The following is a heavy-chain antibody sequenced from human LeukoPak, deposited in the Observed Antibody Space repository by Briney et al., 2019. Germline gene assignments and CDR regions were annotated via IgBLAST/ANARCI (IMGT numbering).Heavy chain of an antibody. D-gene: IGHD3-22*01. J-gene: IGHJ6*02. CDR3: ASPYYYDSSGYRPYYYYGMDV. CDR2: INPSGGSA. CDR1: GYTFTSYY. V-gene: IGHV1-46*01. Sequence: ASVKVSCKASGYTFTSYYMHWVRQAPGQGLEWMGIINPSGGSASYAQKFQGRVTMTRDTSTSTVYMEVSSLRSEDTAVYYCASPYYYDSSGYRPYYYYGMDVWGQGTTVTVSS.